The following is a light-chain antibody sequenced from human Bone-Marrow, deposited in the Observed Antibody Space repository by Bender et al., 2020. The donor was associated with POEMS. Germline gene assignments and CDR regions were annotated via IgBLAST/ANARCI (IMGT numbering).Light chain of an antibody. CDR1: SSDVGSYNL. CDR3: CSYAGTTLFDV. Sequence: QSALTQPASVSGSPGQSITISCTGTSSDVGSYNLVSWYQQHPGKAPKLMIYEVSKRPSGVSNRFSGSKSGNWASLTISGVQAEDEAVYYCCSYAGTTLFDVFGGGTKLTVL. V-gene: IGLV2-23*02. J-gene: IGLJ2*01. CDR2: EVS.